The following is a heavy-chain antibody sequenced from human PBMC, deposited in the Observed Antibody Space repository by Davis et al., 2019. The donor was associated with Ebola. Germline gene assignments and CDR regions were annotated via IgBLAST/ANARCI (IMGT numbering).Heavy chain of an antibody. CDR3: AKDVEREDIVVVPAAIPDY. Sequence: GESLKISCAASGFTFSSYAMSWVRQAPGKGLEWVSAISGSGGSTYYADSVKGRFTISRDNSKNTLYLQMNSLRAEDTAVYYCAKDVEREDIVVVPAAIPDYWGQGTLVTVSS. J-gene: IGHJ4*02. CDR1: GFTFSSYA. D-gene: IGHD2-2*02. V-gene: IGHV3-23*01. CDR2: ISGSGGST.